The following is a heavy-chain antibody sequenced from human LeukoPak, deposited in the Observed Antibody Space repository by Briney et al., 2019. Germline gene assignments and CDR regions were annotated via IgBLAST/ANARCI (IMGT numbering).Heavy chain of an antibody. D-gene: IGHD4-17*01. Sequence: SETLSLTCSVSGGSITMSSYNWGWIRQPPGKGLEWIGSMHDSGSTASNPSLKSRVTISVDTSKNQVSLKLSSVTAADTAVYYCAKDRPIMTTVTTYFDYWGQGTLVTVSS. V-gene: IGHV4-39*02. CDR1: GGSITMSSYN. J-gene: IGHJ4*02. CDR3: AKDRPIMTTVTTYFDY. CDR2: MHDSGST.